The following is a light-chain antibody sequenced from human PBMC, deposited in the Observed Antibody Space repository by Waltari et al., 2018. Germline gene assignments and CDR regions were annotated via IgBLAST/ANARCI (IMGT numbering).Light chain of an antibody. CDR2: DAA. CDR1: QRVGNTY. Sequence: EIVLTQSPVTLSLSPGERASLSCRASQRVGNTYFAWYQQKPGQAPSLLIYDAATRATGVPDRFSGSGSGADFTLTISRLEPEDFGVYYCQQYSSPPMYTFGQGTKLEIK. J-gene: IGKJ2*01. V-gene: IGKV3-20*01. CDR3: QQYSSPPMYT.